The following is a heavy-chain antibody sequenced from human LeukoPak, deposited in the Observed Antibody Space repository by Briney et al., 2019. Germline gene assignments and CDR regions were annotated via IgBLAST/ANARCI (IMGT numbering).Heavy chain of an antibody. CDR2: IYYSGST. V-gene: IGHV4-38-2*01. CDR1: GYSISSGYY. J-gene: IGHJ5*02. CDR3: ARHVGIAVAGYNWFDP. Sequence: PSETLSLTCAVSGYSISSGYYWGWIRQPPGKGLEWIGSIYYSGSTYYNPSLKSRVTISVDTSKNQFSLKLSSVTAADTAVYYCARHVGIAVAGYNWFDPWGQGTLVTVSS. D-gene: IGHD6-19*01.